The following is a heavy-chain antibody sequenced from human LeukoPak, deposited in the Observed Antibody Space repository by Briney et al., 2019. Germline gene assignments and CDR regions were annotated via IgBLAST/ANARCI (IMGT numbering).Heavy chain of an antibody. J-gene: IGHJ4*02. Sequence: GASVKVSCKASGYTFTGYYMHWVRQAPGQGLEWMGRINPNSGGTNYAQKFQGRVTMTRDTSISTAYMELSRLRSDDTAVYYCARVFVRYSYGLDYWGQGTLVTVSS. D-gene: IGHD5-18*01. CDR1: GYTFTGYY. CDR3: ARVFVRYSYGLDY. V-gene: IGHV1-2*06. CDR2: INPNSGGT.